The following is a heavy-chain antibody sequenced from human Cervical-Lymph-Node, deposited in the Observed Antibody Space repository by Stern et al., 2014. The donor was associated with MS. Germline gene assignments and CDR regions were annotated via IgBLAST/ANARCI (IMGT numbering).Heavy chain of an antibody. D-gene: IGHD2-8*02. CDR3: ATSTGYFLLEYYFDY. V-gene: IGHV5-51*01. Sequence: EVQLVESGAEVKKPVESLKISCQGSGYSFTSSWIGWVRQMPGKGLEWMGIIYPGDSDTRYNPSFQGQVTISADKSVSTAYLQWSSLKASDTAMYYCATSTGYFLLEYYFDYWGQGTLVTVSS. J-gene: IGHJ4*02. CDR1: GYSFTSSW. CDR2: IYPGDSDT.